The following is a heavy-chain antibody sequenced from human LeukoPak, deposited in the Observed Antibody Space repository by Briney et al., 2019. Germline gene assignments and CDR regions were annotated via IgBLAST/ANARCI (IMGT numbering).Heavy chain of an antibody. CDR1: GFTFSTYG. J-gene: IGHJ4*02. D-gene: IGHD3-22*01. V-gene: IGHV3-30*18. CDR3: AKANTDCYDISGYPEPYFDI. Sequence: GGSLRLSFAASGFTFSTYGLHWVRQAPGKGLEWVAVISYDGSNKYYADSVKGRFTISRDNSKNTLYLQMNRLRAEDTAVYYCAKANTDCYDISGYPEPYFDIGGQGTLVTVSS. CDR2: ISYDGSNK.